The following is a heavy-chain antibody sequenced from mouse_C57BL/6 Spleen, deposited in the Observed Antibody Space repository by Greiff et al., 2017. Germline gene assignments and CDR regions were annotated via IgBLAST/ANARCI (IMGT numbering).Heavy chain of an antibody. V-gene: IGHV1-69*01. J-gene: IGHJ4*01. Sequence: QVQLQQPGAELVMPGASVKLSCKASGYTFPSYWMPLVKQRSGQGLVWIGEIDPSDSYTNYNQKFKGKSTLTVDKSSSTAYMQLSSLTSEDSAVYYCASFYYGYEVSARDYWGQKRSGTVSS. CDR1: GYTFPSYW. CDR3: ASFYYGYEVSARDY. CDR2: IDPSDSYT. D-gene: IGHD2-2*01.